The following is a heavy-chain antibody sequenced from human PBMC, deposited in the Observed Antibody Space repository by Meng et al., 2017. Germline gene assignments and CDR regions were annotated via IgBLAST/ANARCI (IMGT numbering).Heavy chain of an antibody. J-gene: IGHJ4*02. CDR3: AREGQQLSGVGGFNY. CDR2: TYYRSKWFN. V-gene: IGHV6-1*01. D-gene: IGHD7-27*01. CDR1: GDSVSSNRAA. Sequence: QVQLQQSGPGLVKPSQTLPLTCAISGDSVSSNRAAWNWIRQSPSRGLEWLGRTYYRSKWFNDYAPSLKSRITINPDTSKNQFSLQLNSVTPEDTAVFYCAREGQQLSGVGGFNYWGQGTLVTVSS.